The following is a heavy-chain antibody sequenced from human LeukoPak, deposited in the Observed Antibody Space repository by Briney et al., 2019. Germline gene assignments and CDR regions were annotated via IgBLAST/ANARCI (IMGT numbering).Heavy chain of an antibody. CDR3: ARALYYSSSRIKNWFDP. Sequence: ASVKVSCKASGYTFTGYYMHWVRQAPGQGLEWMGWINPNSGGTNYAQKFQGRVTMTRDTSTSTVYMELSSLRSEDTAVYYCARALYYSSSRIKNWFDPWGQGTLVTVSS. V-gene: IGHV1-2*02. CDR1: GYTFTGYY. J-gene: IGHJ5*02. CDR2: INPNSGGT. D-gene: IGHD6-13*01.